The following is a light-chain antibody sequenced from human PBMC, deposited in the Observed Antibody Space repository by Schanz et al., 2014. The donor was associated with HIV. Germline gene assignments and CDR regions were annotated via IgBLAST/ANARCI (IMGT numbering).Light chain of an antibody. CDR2: NTY. Sequence: QSVLTQPPSASGTPGQRVTISCSGSSSNFRSNAVNWFQHLPGTAPKLLIYNTYHRPSGVPDRFSGSESGTSASLAISGLQAEDEADYYCCSYAGSYTSLYVFGTGTKLTVL. V-gene: IGLV1-44*01. J-gene: IGLJ1*01. CDR3: CSYAGSYTSLYV. CDR1: SSNFRSNA.